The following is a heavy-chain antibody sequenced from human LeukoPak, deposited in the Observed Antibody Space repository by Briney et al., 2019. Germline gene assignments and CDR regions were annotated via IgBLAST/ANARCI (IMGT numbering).Heavy chain of an antibody. D-gene: IGHD4-17*01. CDR1: GYSFPSYW. V-gene: IGHV5-51*01. CDR3: ARHFHSAETTEGYFDV. Sequence: GEPLKISCKRLGYSFPSYWFVWGGRIPGKGLEGRGIIYPGDSDTRLRTCCEGQVPISADKSTSTAYLQWSSLKASDTAIYYCARHFHSAETTEGYFDVWGRGTPVT. J-gene: IGHJ2*01. CDR2: IYPGDSDT.